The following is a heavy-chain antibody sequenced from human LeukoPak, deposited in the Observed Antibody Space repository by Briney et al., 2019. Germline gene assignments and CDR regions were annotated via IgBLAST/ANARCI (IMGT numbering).Heavy chain of an antibody. Sequence: GGSLRLSCAVFEFTVSSNYMSWGRQAPGKGLEWVSVIYSGAGTHYADSVKGRFTISRDNSKNTLYLQMNSLRAEDTAVYYCARGSSGYSFDYWGQGTLVTVSS. CDR3: ARGSSGYSFDY. V-gene: IGHV3-53*01. CDR1: EFTVSSNY. D-gene: IGHD3-22*01. J-gene: IGHJ4*02. CDR2: IYSGAGT.